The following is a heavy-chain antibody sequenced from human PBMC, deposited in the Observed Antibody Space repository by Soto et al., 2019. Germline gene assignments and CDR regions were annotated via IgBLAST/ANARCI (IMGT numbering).Heavy chain of an antibody. J-gene: IGHJ3*02. Sequence: EVQLLESGGGLVQPGGSLRLSCAASGFTFDSYGMSWVRQAPGKGLEWVSSIGPSGGTTNYADSVKGRFTISRDNSKNTLYLQMNSLIAEDKTEYHCAKARIRLGAFYIWGQGKMGPVSS. V-gene: IGHV3-23*01. CDR1: GFTFDSYG. CDR2: IGPSGGTT. D-gene: IGHD3-16*01. CDR3: AKARIRLGAFYI.